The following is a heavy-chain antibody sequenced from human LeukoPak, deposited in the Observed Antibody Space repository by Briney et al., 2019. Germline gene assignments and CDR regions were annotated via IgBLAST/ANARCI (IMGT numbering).Heavy chain of an antibody. Sequence: PGGSLRLSCAASGFTFSSYAMHWVRQAPGKGLEWVAVISYDGSNKYYADSVKGRFTISRDNSKNTLYLQMNSLRAEDTAVYYCARDSPYDSSAYWGQGTLVTVSS. CDR2: ISYDGSNK. D-gene: IGHD3-22*01. CDR3: ARDSPYDSSAY. CDR1: GFTFSSYA. V-gene: IGHV3-30*14. J-gene: IGHJ4*02.